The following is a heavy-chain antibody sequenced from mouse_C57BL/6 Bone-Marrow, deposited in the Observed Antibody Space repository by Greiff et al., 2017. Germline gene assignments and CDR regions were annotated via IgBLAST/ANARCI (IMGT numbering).Heavy chain of an antibody. Sequence: QVTLKVSGPGILQSSQTLSLTCSFSGFSLSTSGMGVSWIRQPSGKGLEWLAHIYWDDDKRSNPSLKSRLTISKDTSRNQVCRKSTSVDTADTATYYCARSRLWPPTGFAYWGQGTLVTVSA. D-gene: IGHD3-2*02. V-gene: IGHV8-12*01. CDR3: ARSRLWPPTGFAY. J-gene: IGHJ3*01. CDR2: IYWDDDK. CDR1: GFSLSTSGMG.